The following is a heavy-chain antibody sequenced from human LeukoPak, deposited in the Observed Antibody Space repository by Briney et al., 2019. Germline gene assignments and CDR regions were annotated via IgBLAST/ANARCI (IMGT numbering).Heavy chain of an antibody. D-gene: IGHD5-18*01. CDR1: GGSISSYY. J-gene: IGHJ4*02. CDR2: IYYSGST. Sequence: SETLSLTCTVSGGSISSYYWSWIRQPPGKGLEWIGYIYYSGSTNYNPSLKSRVTISVDTSKNQFSLKLSSVTAADTAVYYCAREMYSYSYSAFDYWGQGTLVTVSS. CDR3: AREMYSYSYSAFDY. V-gene: IGHV4-59*01.